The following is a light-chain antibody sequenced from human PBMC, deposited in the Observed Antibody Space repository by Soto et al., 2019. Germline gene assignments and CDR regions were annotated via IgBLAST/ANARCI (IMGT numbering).Light chain of an antibody. CDR3: LQYNYYPIT. Sequence: DIQMTQSPSSLSASVGDRVTITCRASQAISNYLAWFQQSPGKAPKSLIYAASNLQSGVPARFSGSGSGTDFTLTISGLQPEDLGTYFCLQYNYYPITFGQGTRLEIK. CDR2: AAS. V-gene: IGKV1-16*01. CDR1: QAISNY. J-gene: IGKJ5*01.